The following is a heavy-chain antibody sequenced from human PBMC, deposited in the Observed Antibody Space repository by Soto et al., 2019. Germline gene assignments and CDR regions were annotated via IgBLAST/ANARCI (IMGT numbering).Heavy chain of an antibody. V-gene: IGHV3-7*03. CDR3: ARVDGTMVRGVRGAFDI. Sequence: AGGSLRLSCAASGFTFSSYWMSWVRQAPGKGLERVANIKQDGSEKYYVDSVKGRFTISRDNAKNSLYLQMNSLRAEDTAVYYCARVDGTMVRGVRGAFDIWGQGTMVTVSS. J-gene: IGHJ3*02. CDR1: GFTFSSYW. CDR2: IKQDGSEK. D-gene: IGHD3-10*01.